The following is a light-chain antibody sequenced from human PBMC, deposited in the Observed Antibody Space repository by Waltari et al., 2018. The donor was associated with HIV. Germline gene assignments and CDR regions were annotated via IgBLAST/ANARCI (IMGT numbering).Light chain of an antibody. CDR3: QQLNSNPCT. Sequence: IQLTTSPSSLLASVMEEVTITCRASQDISSYLDWYQQKPGTVPKLLIYAASTLQSGVPSRFSGSGSGTEFTLTISSLQPDDFATYYCQQLNSNPCTFGPGTKVDIK. CDR2: AAS. CDR1: QDISSY. J-gene: IGKJ3*01. V-gene: IGKV1-9*01.